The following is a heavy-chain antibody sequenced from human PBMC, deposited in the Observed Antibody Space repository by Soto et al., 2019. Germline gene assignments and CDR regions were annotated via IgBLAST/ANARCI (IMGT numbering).Heavy chain of an antibody. J-gene: IGHJ6*03. CDR3: ARVGYCSGGSCYSVSADYYYYMDV. V-gene: IGHV3-74*01. CDR2: INSDGSST. D-gene: IGHD2-15*01. CDR1: GFTFSSYW. Sequence: EVQLVESGGGLVQPGGSLRLSCAASGFTFSSYWMHWVRQAPGKGLVWVSRINSDGSSTSYADSVKGRFTISRDNAKNTLYLQMNSLRAEDTAVYYCARVGYCSGGSCYSVSADYYYYMDVWGKGTTVTVSS.